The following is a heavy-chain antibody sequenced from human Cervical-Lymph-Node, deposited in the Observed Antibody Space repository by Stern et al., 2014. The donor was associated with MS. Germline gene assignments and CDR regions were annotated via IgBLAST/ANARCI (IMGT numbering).Heavy chain of an antibody. Sequence: QVQLVQSGAEVKKPGASVKVSCKTSGYIFTGYYIHWVRQAPGQGLEWMAWINPNTGGTKKAQKFPGRVTMSRDTSISTAYVELSSLTSDDTAVYYCARDQRGITIFGVVTDYYYLGMDVWGQGTTVTVSS. CDR2: INPNTGGT. D-gene: IGHD3-3*01. V-gene: IGHV1-2*02. CDR1: GYIFTGYY. J-gene: IGHJ6*02. CDR3: ARDQRGITIFGVVTDYYYLGMDV.